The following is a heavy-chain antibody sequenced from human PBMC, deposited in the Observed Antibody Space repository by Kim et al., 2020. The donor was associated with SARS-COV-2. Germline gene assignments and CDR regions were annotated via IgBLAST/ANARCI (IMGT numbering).Heavy chain of an antibody. CDR2: VYFGGGS. Sequence: SETLSLTCTVSGGSISNRSFYWGWIRQPPGKSLEWLGMVYFGGGSYSNLSLKSRLAMSVDTSKNQFFLNLRSVTAADTAVYYCALVATLAGHYFDYWGQGALVTVSS. V-gene: IGHV4-39*01. CDR1: GGSISNRSFY. D-gene: IGHD5-12*01. CDR3: ALVATLAGHYFDY. J-gene: IGHJ4*02.